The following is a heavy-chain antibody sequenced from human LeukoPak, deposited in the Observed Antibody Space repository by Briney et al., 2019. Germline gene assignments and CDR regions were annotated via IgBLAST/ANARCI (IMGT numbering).Heavy chain of an antibody. CDR2: IYYSGST. Sequence: SQTLSLTCTVSGGSISSGDYYWSWIRQPPGKGLEWIGYIYYSGSTYYNPSLKSRVTISVDTSKNQFSLKLSSVTAADTAVYYCARVYSGSLGDAFDIWGQGTMVTVSS. V-gene: IGHV4-30-4*01. D-gene: IGHD1-26*01. CDR3: ARVYSGSLGDAFDI. CDR1: GGSISSGDYY. J-gene: IGHJ3*02.